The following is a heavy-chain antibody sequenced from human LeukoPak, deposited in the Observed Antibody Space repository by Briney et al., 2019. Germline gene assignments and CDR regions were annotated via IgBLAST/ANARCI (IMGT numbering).Heavy chain of an antibody. CDR3: ARLKGGSGAPFDY. CDR1: GYSFTSYW. Sequence: GESLKISCKGSGYSFTSYWIGWVRQMPGKGLEWMGIIYPGDSDARYSPSFQGQVTISAAKSIIAAYLQWSSLKASDTAMYYCARLKGGSGAPFDYWGQGTLVTVSS. V-gene: IGHV5-51*01. J-gene: IGHJ4*02. CDR2: IYPGDSDA. D-gene: IGHD1-26*01.